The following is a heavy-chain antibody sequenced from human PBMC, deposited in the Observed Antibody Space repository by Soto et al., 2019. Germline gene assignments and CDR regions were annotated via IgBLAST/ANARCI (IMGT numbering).Heavy chain of an antibody. J-gene: IGHJ3*02. Sequence: GASVKVSCKASEYTFIDYYIHWVRQAPGQGLEWMGWINPNSGGTNYAQKFQGWVTTTRDTSISTAYMELSRLRFGGTAVYYCARTRGSYNAFDIWGQGTVVTVSS. CDR2: INPNSGGT. CDR3: ARTRGSYNAFDI. V-gene: IGHV1-2*04. CDR1: EYTFIDYY. D-gene: IGHD1-26*01.